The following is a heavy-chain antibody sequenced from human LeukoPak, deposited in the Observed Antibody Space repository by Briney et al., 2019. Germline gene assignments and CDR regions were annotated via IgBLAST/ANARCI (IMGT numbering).Heavy chain of an antibody. Sequence: ASVKVSCRASGYTFTSYGISWVRQAPGQGLEWMGWISTYNGNTNYAQNLQGRVTMTTEKSTSTAYMELRSLRSDDTAVYYCARVGLLWFGEPKDCWGQGTLVTVSS. D-gene: IGHD3-10*01. CDR3: ARVGLLWFGEPKDC. CDR2: ISTYNGNT. V-gene: IGHV1-18*01. J-gene: IGHJ4*02. CDR1: GYTFTSYG.